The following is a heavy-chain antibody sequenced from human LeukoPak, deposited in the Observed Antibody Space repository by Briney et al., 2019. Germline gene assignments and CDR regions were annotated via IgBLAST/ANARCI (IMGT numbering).Heavy chain of an antibody. CDR1: GGSISSSSYY. CDR2: IHYSRST. D-gene: IGHD2-2*01. J-gene: IGHJ3*02. Sequence: SETLSLTCTVSGGSISSSSYYGGWIRQPPGKGLGWIGSIHYSRSTYYNPSLKRRTTTSDDTYNNRFSLKLTALTAANAAYYYCARTLQGQFVVVRAVDDAFDIWGQGTMVSVSS. CDR3: ARTLQGQFVVVRAVDDAFDI. V-gene: IGHV4-39*02.